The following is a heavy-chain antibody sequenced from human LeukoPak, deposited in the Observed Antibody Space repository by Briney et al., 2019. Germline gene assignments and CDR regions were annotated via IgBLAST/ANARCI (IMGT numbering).Heavy chain of an antibody. D-gene: IGHD6-19*01. CDR1: GFTFSSYG. J-gene: IGHJ4*02. Sequence: PGRSLRLSCAASGFTFSSYGMHWVRQAPGKGLEWVAVIWYDGSNKYYADSVKGRFTISRDNSKNTLYLQMNSLRAEDTAVYYCARDRLAVAGTELDYWGQGTLVTVSS. CDR2: IWYDGSNK. V-gene: IGHV3-33*01. CDR3: ARDRLAVAGTELDY.